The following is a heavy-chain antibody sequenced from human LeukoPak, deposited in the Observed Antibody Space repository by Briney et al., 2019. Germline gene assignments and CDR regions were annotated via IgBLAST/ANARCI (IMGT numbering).Heavy chain of an antibody. CDR1: GGTFSSYA. Sequence: GSSVKVSCKASGGTFSSYAISWVQQAPGQGLEWMGGIIPIFGTANYAQKFQGRVTITTDESTSTAYMELSSLRSEDTAVYYCARDQEYYYDSSGYAWFDPWGQGTLVTVSS. J-gene: IGHJ5*02. CDR3: ARDQEYYYDSSGYAWFDP. CDR2: IIPIFGTA. D-gene: IGHD3-22*01. V-gene: IGHV1-69*05.